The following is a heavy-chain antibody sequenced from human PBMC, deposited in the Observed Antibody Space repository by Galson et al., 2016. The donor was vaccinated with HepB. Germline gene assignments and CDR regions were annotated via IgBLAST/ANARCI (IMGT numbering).Heavy chain of an antibody. Sequence: SMRLSCAASGFTFSDYYMTWIRQSPGKRLEWVSYSSGSSTYTNYADSVKGRFTIPSDNAKNSLYPQMNSLRAEDTAVCYCARGGAWGVSPGDAFDIWGRGTMVTVSS. J-gene: IGHJ3*02. CDR3: ARGGAWGVSPGDAFDI. V-gene: IGHV3-11*06. CDR1: GFTFSDYY. CDR2: SSGSSTYT. D-gene: IGHD3-10*01.